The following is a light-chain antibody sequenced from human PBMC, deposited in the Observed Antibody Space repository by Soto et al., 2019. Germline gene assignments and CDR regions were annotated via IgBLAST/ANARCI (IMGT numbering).Light chain of an antibody. CDR1: SSDVGGYNS. Sequence: QSALTQPASVSGSPGQSITISCTGTSSDVGGYNSVSWYQQHPDKAPQLKIFDVSNRPSGISDRFSGSKSGNTASLTISGLQAEDEADYYCSSYTSTNTLIFGGGTKLTVL. CDR2: DVS. J-gene: IGLJ2*01. V-gene: IGLV2-14*03. CDR3: SSYTSTNTLI.